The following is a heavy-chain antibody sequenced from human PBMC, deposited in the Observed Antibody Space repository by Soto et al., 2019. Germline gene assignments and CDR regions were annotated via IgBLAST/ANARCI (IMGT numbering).Heavy chain of an antibody. Sequence: QVQLVQSGAEVKNPRSSVKVSCKASGGTFSSYAISWVRQAPGQGLEWMGGIIPIFGTANYAQKFQGRVTITADESTSTAYMELSSLRSEDTAVYYCARGVLLAAAGTLVVAWFDPWGQGTLVTVSS. D-gene: IGHD6-13*01. CDR3: ARGVLLAAAGTLVVAWFDP. J-gene: IGHJ5*02. V-gene: IGHV1-69*01. CDR2: IIPIFGTA. CDR1: GGTFSSYA.